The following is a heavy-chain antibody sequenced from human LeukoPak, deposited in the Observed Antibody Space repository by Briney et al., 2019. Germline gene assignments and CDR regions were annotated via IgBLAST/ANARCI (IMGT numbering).Heavy chain of an antibody. CDR1: GFTFSESW. J-gene: IGHJ6*02. Sequence: GGSLRLSCAASGFTFSESWMSWVRQAPGKGLEWVAAIKDDGSEKDHVDSVKGRFTVSRDNAKNSLYLQMNSLGAEDTAVYYCATYTNWVAGDVWGQGTTVYVSS. CDR3: ATYTNWVAGDV. V-gene: IGHV3-7*01. CDR2: IKDDGSEK. D-gene: IGHD1-1*01.